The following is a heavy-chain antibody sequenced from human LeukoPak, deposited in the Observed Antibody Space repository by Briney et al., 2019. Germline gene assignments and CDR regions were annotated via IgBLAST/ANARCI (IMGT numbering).Heavy chain of an antibody. V-gene: IGHV3-21*01. CDR1: GFTFDDYG. CDR2: ISSSSSYI. J-gene: IGHJ4*02. CDR3: ARARARYCSSTSCPNCFDY. Sequence: PGGSLRLSCAASGFTFDDYGMSWVRQAPGKGLEWVLSISSSSSYIYYADSVKGRFTISRDNAKNSLYLQMNSLRAEDTAVYYCARARARYCSSTSCPNCFDYWGQGTLVTVSS. D-gene: IGHD2-2*01.